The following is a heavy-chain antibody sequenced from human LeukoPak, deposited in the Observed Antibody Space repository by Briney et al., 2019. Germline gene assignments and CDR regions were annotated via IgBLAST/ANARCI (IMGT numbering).Heavy chain of an antibody. CDR3: ATETNGRHYDY. CDR1: GLTFSTSG. J-gene: IGHJ4*02. D-gene: IGHD1-14*01. Sequence: NSGGSLRLSCTASGLTFSTSGFNWVCQAPGKGLEWVASIGPTGSDRYHADSIKGRFTISRDNANNFLYLQMNSLRAEDTAVYYCATETNGRHYDYWGQGTLLTVSS. V-gene: IGHV3-21*06. CDR2: IGPTGSDR.